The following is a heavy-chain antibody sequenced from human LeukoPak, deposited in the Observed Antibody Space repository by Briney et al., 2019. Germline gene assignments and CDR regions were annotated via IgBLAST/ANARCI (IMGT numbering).Heavy chain of an antibody. CDR1: GFTFSSYW. CDR2: ISSDGSST. CDR3: ATSRTFDY. V-gene: IGHV3-74*01. J-gene: IGHJ4*02. Sequence: GGSLRLSCAASGFTFSSYWMHWVRQAPGKGLVWVSRISSDGSSTSYADSVKGRFTISRDNAKNTLYLQMNSLRAEDTAVYYCATSRTFDYWGQGTLVTVSP.